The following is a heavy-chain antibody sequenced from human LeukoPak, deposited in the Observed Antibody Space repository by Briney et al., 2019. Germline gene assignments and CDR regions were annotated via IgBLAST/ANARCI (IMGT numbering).Heavy chain of an antibody. J-gene: IGHJ5*02. V-gene: IGHV4-59*01. D-gene: IGHD1-26*01. CDR2: IYYSGST. CDR1: GGSISSYY. CDR3: ARDRRISRGSYYVYWFDP. Sequence: PSETLSLTCTVSGGSISSYYWSWIRQPPGKGMEWIGYIYYSGSTNYNPSLKSRVTISVDTSKNQFSLKLSSVTAADTAVYYCARDRRISRGSYYVYWFDPWGQGTLVTVSS.